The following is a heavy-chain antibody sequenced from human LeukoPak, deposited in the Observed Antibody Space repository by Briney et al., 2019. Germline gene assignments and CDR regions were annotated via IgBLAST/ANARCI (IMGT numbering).Heavy chain of an antibody. CDR3: ARGSKILEWLFQHTYYYYGMDV. V-gene: IGHV3-74*01. CDR2: INSDGSGT. D-gene: IGHD3-3*01. CDR1: GFTFSSYW. J-gene: IGHJ6*02. Sequence: SGGSLRLSCAASGFTFSSYWMHWVRQAPGKGLVWVSRINSDGSGTSYADSVKGRFTISRDNAKNTLYLQMNSLRAEDTAVYYCARGSKILEWLFQHTYYYYGMDVWGQGTTVTVSS.